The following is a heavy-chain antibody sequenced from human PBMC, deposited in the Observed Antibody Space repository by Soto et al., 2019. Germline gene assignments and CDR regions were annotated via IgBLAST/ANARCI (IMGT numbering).Heavy chain of an antibody. CDR3: AKPNLYCSSTSCYDF. J-gene: IGHJ4*02. CDR2: IFASGEST. Sequence: GGSLRLSCAASGFTFGSYAMSWVRQAPGKGLEWVSAIFASGESTYYADSVKGRFTISRDNSENTLYLLMISLRAEDTAVYYCAKPNLYCSSTSCYDFWGQGT. V-gene: IGHV3-23*01. D-gene: IGHD2-2*01. CDR1: GFTFGSYA.